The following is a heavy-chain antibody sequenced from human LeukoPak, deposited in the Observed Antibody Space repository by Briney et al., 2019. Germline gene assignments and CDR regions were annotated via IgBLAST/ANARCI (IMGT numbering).Heavy chain of an antibody. CDR2: INHSGST. J-gene: IGHJ6*03. D-gene: IGHD6-13*01. Sequence: SETLSLTCAVYGGSFSGYYWSWIRQPPGKGLEWIWEINHSGSTNYNPSLKSRVTISVYTSKNQFSLKLSSVTAAATAVYYWARGSSSWMDYYMDVWGKGATVTVSS. CDR3: ARGSSSWMDYYMDV. V-gene: IGHV4-34*01. CDR1: GGSFSGYY.